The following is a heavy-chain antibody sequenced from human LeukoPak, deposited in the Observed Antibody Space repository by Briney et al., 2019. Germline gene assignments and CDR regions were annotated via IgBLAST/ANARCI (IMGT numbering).Heavy chain of an antibody. CDR2: INHSGST. V-gene: IGHV4-34*01. CDR1: GGTFSGYY. D-gene: IGHD6-19*01. CDR3: ARLHPVSSGWHPMADS. Sequence: SETLSLTCAVYGGTFSGYYWSWIRQPPGKGLEWIGEINHSGSTNYNPSLKSRVTISVDTSKNQFSLKLNSVTAADTAVYYCARLHPVSSGWHPMADSWGQGTLVTVSS. J-gene: IGHJ4*02.